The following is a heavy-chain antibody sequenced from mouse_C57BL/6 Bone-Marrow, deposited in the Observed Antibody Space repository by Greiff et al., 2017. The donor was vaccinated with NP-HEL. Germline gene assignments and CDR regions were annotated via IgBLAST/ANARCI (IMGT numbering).Heavy chain of an antibody. CDR3: TRREAGGYAY. CDR1: GFTFTSYW. Sequence: VQLQQPGAELVQPGASVKLSCKASGFTFTSYWMPWVKQSPGQGLEWIGMIHPISGSTNYNEKFKSKATLTVDKSSSTAYMQLSRLTSEDSAVYCGTRREAGGYAYWGQGTLVTVSA. J-gene: IGHJ3*01. CDR2: IHPISGST. V-gene: IGHV1-64*01.